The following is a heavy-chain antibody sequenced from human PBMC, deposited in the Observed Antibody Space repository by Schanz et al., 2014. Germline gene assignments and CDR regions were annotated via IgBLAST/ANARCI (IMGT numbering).Heavy chain of an antibody. CDR1: GGSIRSGTYY. D-gene: IGHD6-25*01. CDR3: AREPLSGYNWFDP. V-gene: IGHV4-61*02. J-gene: IGHJ5*02. Sequence: QVQLQESGPGLVKPSQTLSLTCTVSGGSIRSGTYYWSWLRQPAGKGLEWIGRIYTSGSTNYNPSLKSRVTISLAPSKNQFSLKLTSVTAADTAVYYCAREPLSGYNWFDPWGQGSLVTVSS. CDR2: IYTSGST.